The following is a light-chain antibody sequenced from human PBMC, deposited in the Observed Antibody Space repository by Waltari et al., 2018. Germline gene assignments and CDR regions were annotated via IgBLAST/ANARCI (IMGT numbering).Light chain of an antibody. CDR1: NLGDKY. Sequence: SYELTQPPSVSLSPGQTASITCSGDNLGDKYVCWYQQRPGHSPEVVIYQDSLRPSGIPERFSGSNSGNTATLSISGTQPVDDADYYCQAWDSGVVFGGGTKLTVL. V-gene: IGLV3-1*01. CDR3: QAWDSGVV. CDR2: QDS. J-gene: IGLJ3*02.